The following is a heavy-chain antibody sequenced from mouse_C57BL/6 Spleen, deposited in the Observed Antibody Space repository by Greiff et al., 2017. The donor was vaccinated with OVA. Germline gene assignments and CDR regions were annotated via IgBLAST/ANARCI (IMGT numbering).Heavy chain of an antibody. CDR1: GFTFSSYG. V-gene: IGHV5-6*02. Sequence: EVMLVESGGDLVKPGGSLKLSCAASGFTFSSYGMPWVRQTPDKRLEWVATISSGGSYTYYPDSVKGRFTISRDNAKNTLYLQMSSLKSEDTAMYYCAREGLGAYWGQGTLVTVSA. CDR3: AREGLGAY. CDR2: ISSGGSYT. J-gene: IGHJ3*01.